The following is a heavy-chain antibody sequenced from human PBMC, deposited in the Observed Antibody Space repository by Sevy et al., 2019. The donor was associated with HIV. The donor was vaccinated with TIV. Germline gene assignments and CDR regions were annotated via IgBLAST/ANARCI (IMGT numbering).Heavy chain of an antibody. CDR1: GFTFSSYW. CDR2: INSDGSST. J-gene: IGHJ6*02. CDR3: ARVFVLRYFDWSGDYGMDV. V-gene: IGHV3-74*01. Sequence: GGSLRLSCAASGFTFSSYWMHWVRQAPGKGLVWVSRINSDGSSTSYADSVKGRFPISRDNAKNTLYLQMNSLRAEDTAVYYCARVFVLRYFDWSGDYGMDVWGQGTTVTVSS. D-gene: IGHD3-9*01.